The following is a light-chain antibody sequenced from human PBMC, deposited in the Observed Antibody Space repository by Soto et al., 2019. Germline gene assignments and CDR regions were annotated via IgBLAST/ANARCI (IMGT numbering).Light chain of an antibody. J-gene: IGKJ1*01. CDR1: QNINSW. V-gene: IGKV1D-16*01. Sequence: IQMTQSPSSVSASVGDRVTITCRASQNINSWLGWYQQRPGKAPKLLIYAASSLQGGVPSRFSGSGSGTEFTLTISSLQPDDFATYYCQQYSNYPWTFGQGTKVDI. CDR3: QQYSNYPWT. CDR2: AAS.